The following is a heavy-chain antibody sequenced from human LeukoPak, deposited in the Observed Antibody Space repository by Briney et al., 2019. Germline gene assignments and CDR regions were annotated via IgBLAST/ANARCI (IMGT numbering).Heavy chain of an antibody. CDR2: ISYDGSNK. CDR1: GFTFSSYA. Sequence: PGRSLRLSCAASGFTFSSYAMPWVRQAPGKGLEWVAVISYDGSNKYYADSVKGRFTISRDNSKNTLYLQMNSLRAEDTAVYYCAREGCSSTSCQGNWFDPWGQGTLVTVSS. D-gene: IGHD2-2*01. V-gene: IGHV3-30-3*01. CDR3: AREGCSSTSCQGNWFDP. J-gene: IGHJ5*02.